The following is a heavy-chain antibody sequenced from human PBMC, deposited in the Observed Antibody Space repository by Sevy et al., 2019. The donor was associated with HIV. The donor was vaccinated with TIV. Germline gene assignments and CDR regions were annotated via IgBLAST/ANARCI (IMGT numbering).Heavy chain of an antibody. CDR2: INQDGSEK. D-gene: IGHD5-12*01. CDR3: AREGSAYDTYYYHYAMDV. J-gene: IGHJ6*02. Sequence: GESLKISCAASGFTFKSYWMTWVRQAPGKGLEWVANINQDGSEKYYSDSLKGRFSISRDNSKNSVHLQINTLRAEDTAVYYCAREGSAYDTYYYHYAMDVWGQRTTVTVSS. CDR1: GFTFKSYW. V-gene: IGHV3-7*01.